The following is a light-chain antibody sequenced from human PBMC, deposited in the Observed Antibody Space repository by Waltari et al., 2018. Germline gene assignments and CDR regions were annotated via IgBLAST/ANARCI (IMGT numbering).Light chain of an antibody. CDR2: KTK. Sequence: QSVLTQPPSASGTPGQSVTISCSGGSTNIGTNYVYWYQQLPGGAPKLLISKTKHLTSGVPDRFSGSQSGPSASLAISGLRSEDEADYYCAAWDDSLYVALFGGGTKLTVL. CDR1: STNIGTNY. CDR3: AAWDDSLYVAL. J-gene: IGLJ3*02. V-gene: IGLV1-47*01.